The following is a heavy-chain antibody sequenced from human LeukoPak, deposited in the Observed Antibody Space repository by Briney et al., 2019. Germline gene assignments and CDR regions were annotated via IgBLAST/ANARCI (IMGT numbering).Heavy chain of an antibody. Sequence: GGSLRLSCAASGFTLSTYSMNWVRQAPGKGLEWVGFIRRKAYGGTTEYAASVKGRFTISRDDSKSIAYLQMNSLKTEDTAVYYCTRRGPEVAVTTLFDYWGQGTLVIVSS. CDR1: GFTLSTYS. J-gene: IGHJ4*02. D-gene: IGHD1-26*01. V-gene: IGHV3-49*04. CDR2: IRRKAYGGTT. CDR3: TRRGPEVAVTTLFDY.